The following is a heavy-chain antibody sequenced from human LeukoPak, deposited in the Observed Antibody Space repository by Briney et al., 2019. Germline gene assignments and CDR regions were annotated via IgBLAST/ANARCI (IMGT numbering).Heavy chain of an antibody. J-gene: IGHJ4*02. CDR2: ISGSGGST. CDR1: GFTFSSNA. V-gene: IGHV3-23*01. CDR3: AIGDGGTFDY. Sequence: GGSLRLSCAASGFTFSSNAMCWVRQAPGKGLEWVSAISGSGGSTYYADSVKGRFTISRDNSKNTLYLQMNSLRAEDTAVYYCAIGDGGTFDYWGQGTLVTVSS. D-gene: IGHD4-23*01.